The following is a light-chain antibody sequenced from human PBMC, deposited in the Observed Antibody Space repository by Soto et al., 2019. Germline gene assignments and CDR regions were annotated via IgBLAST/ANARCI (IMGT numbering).Light chain of an antibody. CDR3: QQYNSYSWT. CDR2: DAS. CDR1: QSISSW. V-gene: IGKV1-5*01. Sequence: EIQITQSPSTLSASVGDRVTINCPASQSISSWLAWYQQKPGKAPKLLIYDASSLESGVPSRFSGSGSGTEFTLAISSLQPDDFATYYCQQYNSYSWTFGQGTKVDIK. J-gene: IGKJ1*01.